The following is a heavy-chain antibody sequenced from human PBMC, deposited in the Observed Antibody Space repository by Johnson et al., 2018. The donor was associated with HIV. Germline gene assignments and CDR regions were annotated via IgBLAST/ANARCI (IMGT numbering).Heavy chain of an antibody. CDR2: IKQEGRET. CDR3: ARGLGWDTNLAFDI. V-gene: IGHV3-7*02. D-gene: IGHD4-11*01. CDR1: GFTFSSYA. Sequence: VQLVESGGGVVQPGRSLRLSCAASGFTFSSYAMHWVRQAPGKGLEWVANIKQEGRETHYIDSVKGRFTISRDNDKNSFFLQMNSLRDADTAVYYCARGLGWDTNLAFDIWGQGTVVTVSS. J-gene: IGHJ3*02.